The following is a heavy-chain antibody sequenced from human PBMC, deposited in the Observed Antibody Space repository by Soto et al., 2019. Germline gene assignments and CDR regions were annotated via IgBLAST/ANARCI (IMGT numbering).Heavy chain of an antibody. D-gene: IGHD5-12*01. J-gene: IGHJ4*02. V-gene: IGHV4-59*01. CDR1: GASIRTYY. CDR2: SGST. Sequence: PDTLSLTSTASGASIRTYYWSWIRQTPGKGLEWIGYSGSTNYNPSLKSRVTISVDMSKNQFSLKLSSVTAADTAVYYCATIDSGSSDYWGQGTLVTVSS. CDR3: ATIDSGSSDY.